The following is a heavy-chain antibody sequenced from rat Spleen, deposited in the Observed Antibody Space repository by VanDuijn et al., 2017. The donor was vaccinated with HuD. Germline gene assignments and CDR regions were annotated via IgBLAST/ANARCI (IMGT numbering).Heavy chain of an antibody. CDR2: INYDGIST. CDR3: ARPTTGIPFNY. D-gene: IGHD1-9*01. V-gene: IGHV5-29*01. J-gene: IGHJ2*01. CDR1: GFTFSDYG. Sequence: EVQLVESGGGLVQPGGSLKLSCAASGFTFSDYGMAWVHQAPTKGLEWVATINYDGISTYYRDSVKGRFTISRDTAQNTLYLQMNSLRSEDTAIYYCARPTTGIPFNYWGQGVMVTVSS.